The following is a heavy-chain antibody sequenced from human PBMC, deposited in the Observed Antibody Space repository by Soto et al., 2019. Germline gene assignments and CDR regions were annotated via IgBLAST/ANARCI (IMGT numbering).Heavy chain of an antibody. Sequence: SETLSLTCTVSGGSISSYYWSWIRQPPGKGLEWIGYIYYSGSTNYNPSLKSRVTISVDTSKNQFSLKPSSVTAADTAVYYCAVGESEAYYFDYWGQGTLVTVSS. CDR1: GGSISSYY. CDR3: AVGESEAYYFDY. CDR2: IYYSGST. J-gene: IGHJ4*02. D-gene: IGHD3-10*01. V-gene: IGHV4-59*01.